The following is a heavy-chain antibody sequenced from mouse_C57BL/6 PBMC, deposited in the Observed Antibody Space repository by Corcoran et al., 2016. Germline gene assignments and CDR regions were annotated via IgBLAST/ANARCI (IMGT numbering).Heavy chain of an antibody. CDR3: TPFITTVVATEDYFDY. J-gene: IGHJ2*01. Sequence: EVQLQQSGAELVRPGASVKLSCTASGFNIKDYYMHWVKQWPEQGLEWIGRIDPEDGDTEYAPKFQGKATMTADTSSNTAYLQLSSLTSEDTAVYYCTPFITTVVATEDYFDYWGQGTTLTVSS. D-gene: IGHD1-1*01. CDR2: IDPEDGDT. CDR1: GFNIKDYY. V-gene: IGHV14-1*01.